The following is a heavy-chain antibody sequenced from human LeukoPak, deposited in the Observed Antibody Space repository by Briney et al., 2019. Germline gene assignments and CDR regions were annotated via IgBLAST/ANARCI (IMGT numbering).Heavy chain of an antibody. CDR1: GGSITSGDYY. Sequence: PSQTLSLTCTVSGGSITSGDYYWSWIRQPPGKGLECIGYISQSGSTSYNPSLKSRVTISVDRSKNQFSLKLTSVTAADTAVYYCARDLTRSGYYDFWSGFDAFDIWGQGTMVTVSS. CDR2: ISQSGST. CDR3: ARDLTRSGYYDFWSGFDAFDI. V-gene: IGHV4-30-2*01. D-gene: IGHD3-3*01. J-gene: IGHJ3*02.